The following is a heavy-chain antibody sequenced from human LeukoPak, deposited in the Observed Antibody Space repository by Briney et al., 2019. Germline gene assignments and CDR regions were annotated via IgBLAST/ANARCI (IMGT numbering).Heavy chain of an antibody. J-gene: IGHJ6*03. CDR3: ARDGDYDILTGYYNILMDYYMDV. Sequence: GGSLRLSCAASGFTFSSYSMNWVRQAPGKGLEWVSSISSSSSYIYYADSVKGRFTISRDNAKNSLYLQMNSLRAEDTAVYYCARDGDYDILTGYYNILMDYYMDVWGKGTTVTISS. V-gene: IGHV3-21*01. CDR2: ISSSSSYI. CDR1: GFTFSSYS. D-gene: IGHD3-9*01.